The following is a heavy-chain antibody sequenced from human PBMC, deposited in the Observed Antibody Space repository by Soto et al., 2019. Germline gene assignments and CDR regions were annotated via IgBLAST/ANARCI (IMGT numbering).Heavy chain of an antibody. D-gene: IGHD2-8*02. CDR3: ARDKITGLFDY. J-gene: IGHJ4*02. V-gene: IGHV4-34*01. CDR1: GGSFSAYY. CDR2: INHSGST. Sequence: SETLSLTCAVYGGSFSAYYWTWIRQPPGAGLEWIGEINHSGSTNYNPSLKSRVTISVDTSKNQFSLKLTSVTAADTAVYYCARDKITGLFDYWGQGTLVTVSS.